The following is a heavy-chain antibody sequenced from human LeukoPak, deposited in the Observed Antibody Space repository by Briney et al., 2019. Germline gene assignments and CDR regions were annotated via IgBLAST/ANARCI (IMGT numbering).Heavy chain of an antibody. CDR2: IYYSGST. CDR3: ARRPRSRYYDSSGYYGPLPFDY. Sequence: PSETLSLTCTVSGGSISSSSYYWGWIRQPPGKGLEWIGSIYYSGSTYYNPSLKSRVTISVDTSKNPFSLKLSSVTAADTAVYYCARRPRSRYYDSSGYYGPLPFDYWGQGTLVTVSS. CDR1: GGSISSSSYY. D-gene: IGHD3-22*01. J-gene: IGHJ4*02. V-gene: IGHV4-39*01.